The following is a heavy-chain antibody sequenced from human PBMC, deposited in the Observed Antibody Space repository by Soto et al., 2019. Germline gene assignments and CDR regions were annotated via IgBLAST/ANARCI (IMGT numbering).Heavy chain of an antibody. D-gene: IGHD1-7*01. Sequence: GGSLRLSCTASGFSLRPYAMTWVRQAPGKGLEWVSALDGSGANTFYADSVKGRFTISRDNSKNTVYLLMNSLRADDTAVYYCAKKGVAGTPNYYYMHVWGTGTTVTVSS. J-gene: IGHJ6*03. CDR1: GFSLRPYA. CDR3: AKKGVAGTPNYYYMHV. V-gene: IGHV3-23*01. CDR2: LDGSGANT.